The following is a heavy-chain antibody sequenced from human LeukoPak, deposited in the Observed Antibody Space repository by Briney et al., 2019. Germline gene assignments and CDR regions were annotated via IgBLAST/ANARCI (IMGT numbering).Heavy chain of an antibody. D-gene: IGHD3-16*01. V-gene: IGHV4-4*07. CDR3: AKSPSGRGGYNWFDP. Sequence: SETLSLTCTVSGGSISGYYWSGIRQPAGKGLEGIGRVYTSGSTIYNPSLKSRVTMSTDTSRNQFSLTLTSVTAADTAVYYCAKSPSGRGGYNWFDPWGQGILVTVSS. J-gene: IGHJ5*02. CDR1: GGSISGYY. CDR2: VYTSGST.